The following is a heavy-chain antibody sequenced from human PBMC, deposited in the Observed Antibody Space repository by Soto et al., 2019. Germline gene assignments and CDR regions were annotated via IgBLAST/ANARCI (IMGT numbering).Heavy chain of an antibody. CDR1: GFTFGDYA. J-gene: IGHJ4*02. D-gene: IGHD2-21*02. CDR3: TRDRPYCGGDCYLFDY. Sequence: EVQLVESGGGLVKPGRSLRLSCTASGFTFGDYAMSWFRQAPGKGLEWVGFIRSKAYGGTTEYAASVKGRFTISRDDSKSIAYLQMNSLKTEDTAVYYCTRDRPYCGGDCYLFDYWGQGTLVTVSS. V-gene: IGHV3-49*05. CDR2: IRSKAYGGTT.